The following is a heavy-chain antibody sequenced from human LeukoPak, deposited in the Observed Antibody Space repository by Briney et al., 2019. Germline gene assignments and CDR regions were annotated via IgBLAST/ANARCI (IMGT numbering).Heavy chain of an antibody. D-gene: IGHD1-26*01. V-gene: IGHV1-46*01. CDR1: GYTFISYA. CDR3: ARDNSVGDTAWWFDP. Sequence: ASVKVSCTASGYTFISYAMNWVRQAPGQGLEWMGLINLSGSSTSYAQKFQGRRALTRDMSTSTDYMELSSLRSEDTAVYYCARDNSVGDTAWWFDPWGQGTLVTVSS. CDR2: INLSGSST. J-gene: IGHJ5*02.